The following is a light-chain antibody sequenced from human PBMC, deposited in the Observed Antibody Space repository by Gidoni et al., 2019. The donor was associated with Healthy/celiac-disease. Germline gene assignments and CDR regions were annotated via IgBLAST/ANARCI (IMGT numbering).Light chain of an antibody. CDR2: DAS. CDR3: QQVNNYPFT. CDR1: HGISSA. Sequence: AIQLTQSPSSLSASVGDSVTITGRASHGISSALAWYQQKPGKAPKLLLYDASSWESGVPSRFSGSGSGTDFTLTISSLHPEDFATYYCQQVNNYPFTFGGGTKVEIK. J-gene: IGKJ4*01. V-gene: IGKV1D-13*01.